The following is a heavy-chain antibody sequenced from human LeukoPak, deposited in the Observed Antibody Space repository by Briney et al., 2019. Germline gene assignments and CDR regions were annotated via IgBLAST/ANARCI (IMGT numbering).Heavy chain of an antibody. CDR3: ARHYGP. CDR1: GGSISSYY. D-gene: IGHD3-16*01. J-gene: IGHJ5*02. V-gene: IGHV4-59*05. Sequence: PSETLSLTCTVSGGSISSYYWSWIRQPPGKGLEWIGSIYDSGSTYYNPSHKSRVTISVDTSKNQFSLKLNSVTAADTAVYYCARHYGPWGQGTLVTVSS. CDR2: IYDSGST.